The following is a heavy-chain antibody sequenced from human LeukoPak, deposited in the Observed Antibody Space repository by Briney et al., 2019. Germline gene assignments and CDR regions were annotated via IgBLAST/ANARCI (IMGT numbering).Heavy chain of an antibody. CDR3: ARGGYSYGLIDY. CDR1: RFTYNYYY. D-gene: IGHD5-18*01. J-gene: IGHJ4*02. Sequence: GGSLRLSCAASRFTYNYYYINRLRQAPGKGLEWVSYISSSGSTIYYADSVKGRFTISRDNAKNSLYLQMNNLRAEDTAVYYCARGGYSYGLIDYWGQGTLVTVSS. CDR2: ISSSGSTI. V-gene: IGHV3-11*04.